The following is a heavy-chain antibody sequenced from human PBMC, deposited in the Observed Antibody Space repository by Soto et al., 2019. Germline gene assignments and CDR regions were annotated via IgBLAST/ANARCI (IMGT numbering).Heavy chain of an antibody. CDR1: TFNFTSYS. D-gene: IGHD3-10*02. CDR3: ARVNSATCSMAFGH. J-gene: IGHJ4*02. V-gene: IGHV3-21*01. Sequence: EVQLVESGGGLVKPGGSLRLTCAGSTFNFTSYSLNWVRQAPGKGLEWVSSISATSTYIFYADSVKGRFTISRDNAQNSVSLPMNSLRAQGKALFFCARVNSATCSMAFGHRGQGTLVTVSS. CDR2: ISATSTYI.